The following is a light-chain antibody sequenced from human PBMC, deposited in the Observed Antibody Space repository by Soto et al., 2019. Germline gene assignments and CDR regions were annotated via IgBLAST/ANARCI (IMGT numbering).Light chain of an antibody. J-gene: IGKJ1*01. Sequence: ETVMTQSPVTLSVSPGDTATLSCRASQRVSSHLAWYHQKPDQAPRLLIYASSIRHTGIPVRFSGSGSETDFTLPIRSPQSKDFALYYFHQYNNCPSPFGQGNKV. V-gene: IGKV3-15*01. CDR3: HQYNNCPSP. CDR2: ASS. CDR1: QRVSSH.